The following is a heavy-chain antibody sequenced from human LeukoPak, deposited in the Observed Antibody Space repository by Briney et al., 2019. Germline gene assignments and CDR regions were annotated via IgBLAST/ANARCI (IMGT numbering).Heavy chain of an antibody. Sequence: SETLSLTCAVYGGSFSGYYWSWIRQPPGKGLEWIGEINHSGSTNCNPSLKSRVTISVDTSKNQFSLKLSSVTAADTAVYYCARLDTAMHDFDYWGQGTLVTVSS. CDR2: INHSGST. V-gene: IGHV4-34*01. CDR1: GGSFSGYY. J-gene: IGHJ4*02. CDR3: ARLDTAMHDFDY. D-gene: IGHD5-18*01.